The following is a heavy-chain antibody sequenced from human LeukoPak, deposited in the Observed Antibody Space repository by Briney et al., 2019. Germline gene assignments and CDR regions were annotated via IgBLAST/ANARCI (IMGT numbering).Heavy chain of an antibody. CDR3: ARVPANWGSYFDL. CDR1: GGSFSGYY. Sequence: SETLSLTCAVYGGSFSGYYWSWIRQPPGKGLEWTGEINHSGSTNYNPSLKSRVTISVDTSKNQFSLKLSSVTAADTAVYYCARVPANWGSYFDLWGRGTLVTVSS. D-gene: IGHD7-27*01. V-gene: IGHV4-34*01. J-gene: IGHJ2*01. CDR2: INHSGST.